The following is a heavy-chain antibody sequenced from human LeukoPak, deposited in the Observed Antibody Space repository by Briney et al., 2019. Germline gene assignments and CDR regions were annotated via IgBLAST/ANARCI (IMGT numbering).Heavy chain of an antibody. CDR2: IVVGSDNT. Sequence: GASVRVSCKASGFDFTSRSAVQWVRQARGQRLEWIGWIVVGSDNTNYAQKFQERVTITRDMSTSTSYMELSSLRSEDTAVYYCAAPYSSTWFDYWGQGTLVTVSS. D-gene: IGHD6-13*01. CDR3: AAPYSSTWFDY. V-gene: IGHV1-58*01. J-gene: IGHJ4*02. CDR1: GFDFTSRSA.